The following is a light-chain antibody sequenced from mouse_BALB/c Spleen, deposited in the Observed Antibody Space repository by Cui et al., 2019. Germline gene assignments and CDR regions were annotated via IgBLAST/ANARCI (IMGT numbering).Light chain of an antibody. CDR2: WAS. V-gene: IGKV6-23*01. Sequence: DIVMTQSHKFMSTSVGDRVSITCKASQDVGTAVAWYQQKPGQSPKLLIYWASTRHTGVPDRFTGSGSGTDFTLTISNVQSEDLADYFCQQYSSYLTFGAGTKLGLK. CDR1: QDVGTA. CDR3: QQYSSYLT. J-gene: IGKJ5*01.